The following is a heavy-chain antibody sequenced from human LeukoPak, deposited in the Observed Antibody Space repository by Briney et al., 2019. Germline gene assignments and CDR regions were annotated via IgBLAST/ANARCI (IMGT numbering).Heavy chain of an antibody. Sequence: SETLSLTCTVSGGSISSTSYYWGWIRQPPGKGLEWIGSIYYSGSPYYNPSLKSRVTISVDKSKNQFSLKLSSVTAADTAVYYCARVSSYFDLWGRGTLVTVSS. CDR2: IYYSGSP. J-gene: IGHJ2*01. CDR3: ARVSSYFDL. V-gene: IGHV4-39*07. CDR1: GGSISSTSYY.